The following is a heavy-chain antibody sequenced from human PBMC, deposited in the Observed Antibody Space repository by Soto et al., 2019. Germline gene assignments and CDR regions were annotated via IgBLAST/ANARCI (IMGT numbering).Heavy chain of an antibody. Sequence: QVQLVQSGVEVEKPGASVKVSCKASGYTFTSYGVSWVRQAPGQGLEWMGWISAYNGNTNYAQKFQGRVTMTTDTSTSTAYMELRSLRSDDTAVYYCARDVPTVTTGAPDYWGQGTLVTVSS. CDR1: GYTFTSYG. J-gene: IGHJ4*02. CDR2: ISAYNGNT. CDR3: ARDVPTVTTGAPDY. V-gene: IGHV1-18*01. D-gene: IGHD4-17*01.